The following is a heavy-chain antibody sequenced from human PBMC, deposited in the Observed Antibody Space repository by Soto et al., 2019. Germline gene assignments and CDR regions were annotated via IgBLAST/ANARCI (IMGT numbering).Heavy chain of an antibody. CDR3: ARGKLLGYCSGGSCYYYYYGMDV. D-gene: IGHD2-15*01. CDR1: GGSIRSISYY. J-gene: IGHJ6*02. Sequence: PSDTLSLTCPVSGGSIRSISYYWIWILQPPGKGLELIGEINHSGSTNYNPSLKSRVTISVDTSKNQFSLKLSSVTAADTAVYYCARGKLLGYCSGGSCYYYYYGMDVWGQGNTVTVSS. CDR2: INHSGST. V-gene: IGHV4-39*07.